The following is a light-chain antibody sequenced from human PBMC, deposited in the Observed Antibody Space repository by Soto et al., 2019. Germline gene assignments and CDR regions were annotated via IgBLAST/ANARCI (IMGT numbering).Light chain of an antibody. CDR1: QTISSW. J-gene: IGKJ1*01. CDR2: KAS. CDR3: QHYNSSSET. V-gene: IGKV1-5*03. Sequence: DIQMTQSPSTLSGSVGDRVTITCRASQTISSWLAWYQQKPGKAPKLLIYKASTLKIGVPSRFSGSGSGTDFTLTISSLQPDDFASYYCQHYNSSSETFGQGTKVELK.